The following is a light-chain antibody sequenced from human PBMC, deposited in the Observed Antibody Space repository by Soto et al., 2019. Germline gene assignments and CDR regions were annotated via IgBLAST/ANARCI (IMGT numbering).Light chain of an antibody. CDR2: EVS. J-gene: IGLJ1*01. V-gene: IGLV2-14*01. CDR3: SSYTSSSTYYV. CDR1: SSDVGGYNY. Sequence: QSSLPHPASVSWSPGHAITISCTGTSSDVGGYNYVSWYQQHPGKAPKLMIYEVSNRPSGVSNRFSGSKSGNTASLTISGLQAEDEADYYCSSYTSSSTYYVFGTGTKVTVL.